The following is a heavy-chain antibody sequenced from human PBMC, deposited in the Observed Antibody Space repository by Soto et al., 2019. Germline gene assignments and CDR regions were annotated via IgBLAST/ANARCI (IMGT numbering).Heavy chain of an antibody. J-gene: IGHJ1*01. CDR2: ISYDGSNK. CDR3: ARREGSYCSGGSCYSGYFQH. V-gene: IGHV3-30-3*01. Sequence: QVQLVESGGGVVQPGRSLRLSCAASGFTFSSYAMHWVRQAPGKGLEWVAVISYDGSNKYYADSVKGRFTISRDNSKNTLYLQMNSLRAEDTAVYYCARREGSYCSGGSCYSGYFQHWGQGTLVTVSS. CDR1: GFTFSSYA. D-gene: IGHD2-15*01.